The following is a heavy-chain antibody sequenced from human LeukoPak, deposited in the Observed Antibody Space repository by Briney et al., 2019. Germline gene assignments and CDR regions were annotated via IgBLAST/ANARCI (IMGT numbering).Heavy chain of an antibody. CDR1: GFTFSSYL. CDR3: ARKIRITQDAFDI. CDR2: INSEGSSA. V-gene: IGHV3-74*01. Sequence: PGGSLRLSCAASGFTFSSYLMHWVRQAPGKGLVWVSRINSEGSSASYADSVKGRFTISRDNAKNSLYLQMNSLRAEDTAVYYCARKIRITQDAFDIWGQGTMVTVSS. J-gene: IGHJ3*02. D-gene: IGHD3-10*01.